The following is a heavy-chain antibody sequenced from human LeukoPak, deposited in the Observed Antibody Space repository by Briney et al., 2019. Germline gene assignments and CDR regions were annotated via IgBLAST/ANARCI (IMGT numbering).Heavy chain of an antibody. CDR1: GGTFSSYA. CDR3: ARALLWFGELYNWFDH. D-gene: IGHD3-10*01. J-gene: IGHJ5*02. Sequence: SVKVSCKASGGTFSSYAISWVRQAPGQGLEWMGGIIPIFGTANYAQKFQGRVTITADESTSTAYMELSSLRSEDTAVYYCARALLWFGELYNWFDHWGQGTLVTVSS. V-gene: IGHV1-69*13. CDR2: IIPIFGTA.